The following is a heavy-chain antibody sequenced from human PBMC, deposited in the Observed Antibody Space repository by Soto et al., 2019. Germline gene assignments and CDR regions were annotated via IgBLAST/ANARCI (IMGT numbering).Heavy chain of an antibody. CDR3: ARGLDYGDYGL. D-gene: IGHD4-17*01. CDR1: GGSFSGYY. V-gene: IGHV4-34*01. CDR2: INHSGST. J-gene: IGHJ4*02. Sequence: SATLSLTCAVYGGSFSGYYWSWIRQPPGKGLEWIGEINHSGSTNYNPSLKSRVTISVDTSKDQFSLKLSSVTAADTAVYYCARGLDYGDYGLWGQGTLVTVSS.